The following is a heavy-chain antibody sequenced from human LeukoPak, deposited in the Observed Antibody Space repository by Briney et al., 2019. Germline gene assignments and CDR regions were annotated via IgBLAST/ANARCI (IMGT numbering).Heavy chain of an antibody. V-gene: IGHV1-8*03. D-gene: IGHD2-21*02. CDR1: GSTFTSYD. Sequence: ASVKLSCTASGSTFTSYDINWMRQATGPGLEWKGWMNPNSGNTGYAQKFQGRVTITRNTSISTAYMELSSLRSEDTAVYYCARSPTVYCGGDCYYAFDIWGQGTMVTVSS. CDR3: ARSPTVYCGGDCYYAFDI. CDR2: MNPNSGNT. J-gene: IGHJ3*02.